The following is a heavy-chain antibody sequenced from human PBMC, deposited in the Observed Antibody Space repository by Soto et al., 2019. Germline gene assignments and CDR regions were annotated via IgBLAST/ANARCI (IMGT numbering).Heavy chain of an antibody. Sequence: ASVKVSCKASGYTFTGYYMHWVRQAPGQGLEWMGWINPNSGGTNYAQKFQGWVTMTRDTSISTAYMELSRLRSDDTAVYYCAVECGGDCKGWFDPWGQGTLVSVSS. D-gene: IGHD2-21*02. J-gene: IGHJ5*02. CDR3: AVECGGDCKGWFDP. V-gene: IGHV1-2*04. CDR1: GYTFTGYY. CDR2: INPNSGGT.